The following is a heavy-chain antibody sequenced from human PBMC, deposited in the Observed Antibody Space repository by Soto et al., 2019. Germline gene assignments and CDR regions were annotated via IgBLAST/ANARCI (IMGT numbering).Heavy chain of an antibody. CDR2: MDPNSGST. CDR3: ARARKFDFWRKGFDV. V-gene: IGHV1-8*01. J-gene: IGHJ6*02. CDR1: GYTFTSYD. D-gene: IGHD3-3*01. Sequence: QAQLVQSGAEVKKPGASVKVSCKASGYTFTSYDINWVRQATGQGLEWLGWMDPNSGSTGYAQNFQGRVTMTRNISINTAHMELSSRRSEDTAVYYCARARKFDFWRKGFDVWGQGTTVTVSS.